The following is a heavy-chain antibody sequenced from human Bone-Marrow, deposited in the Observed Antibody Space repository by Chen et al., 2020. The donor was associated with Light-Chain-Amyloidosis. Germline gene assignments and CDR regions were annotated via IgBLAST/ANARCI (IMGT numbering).Heavy chain of an antibody. Sequence: QVQLVESGGGVVQPGRSLRLSCAASAFTFSSYAMHWVRQAPGKGREWVAVISYDGSNKYYADSVKGRFTISRDNSKNTLYLQVNSLRAEDTAVYYCARGEGSSRLYYYYGMDVWGQGTTVTVSS. V-gene: IGHV3-30*01. CDR2: ISYDGSNK. CDR3: ARGEGSSRLYYYYGMDV. J-gene: IGHJ6*02. D-gene: IGHD6-13*01. CDR1: AFTFSSYA.